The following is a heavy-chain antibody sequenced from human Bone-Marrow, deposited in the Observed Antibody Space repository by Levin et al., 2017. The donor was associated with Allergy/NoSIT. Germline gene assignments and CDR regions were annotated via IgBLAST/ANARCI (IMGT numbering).Heavy chain of an antibody. J-gene: IGHJ6*02. V-gene: IGHV3-30-3*01. CDR1: GFTFSSYA. Sequence: PGGSLRLSCAASGFTFSSYAMHWVRQAPGKGLEWVAVISYDGSNKYYADSVKGRFTISRDNAKNTLYLQMNSLRAEDTAVYYCARDLVITFGGVIVMDRIRRDCYGMDVWGQGTTVTVSS. CDR3: ARDLVITFGGVIVMDRIRRDCYGMDV. CDR2: ISYDGSNK. D-gene: IGHD3-16*02.